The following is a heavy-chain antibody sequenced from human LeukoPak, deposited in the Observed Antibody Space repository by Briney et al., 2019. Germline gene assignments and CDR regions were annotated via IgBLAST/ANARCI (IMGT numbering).Heavy chain of an antibody. J-gene: IGHJ4*02. D-gene: IGHD6-13*01. Sequence: SETLSLTCVVSGGSMSSGDTGGYSWSWIRQPPGGGLEWIGYIYHSGSTYYNPSLKSRVTISVDRSKNQFSLKLKSVTAADAAVYYCASSSSADFDYWGQGVLVTVSS. CDR1: GGSMSSGDTGGYS. V-gene: IGHV4-30-2*01. CDR2: IYHSGST. CDR3: ASSSSADFDY.